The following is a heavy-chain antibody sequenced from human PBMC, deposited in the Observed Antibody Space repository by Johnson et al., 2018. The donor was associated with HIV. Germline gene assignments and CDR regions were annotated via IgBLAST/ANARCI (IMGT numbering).Heavy chain of an antibody. V-gene: IGHV3-30-3*01. CDR1: GFTFSSYA. CDR3: ATVHSSSDAFDI. D-gene: IGHD6-6*01. J-gene: IGHJ3*02. CDR2: ISYDGSNK. Sequence: CAASGFTFSSYAMHWVRQAPGKGLEWVAVISYDGSNKYYADSVKGRFTISRDNSKNTLYLQMNSLRAEDTAVYYCATVHSSSDAFDIWGQGTMVTVSS.